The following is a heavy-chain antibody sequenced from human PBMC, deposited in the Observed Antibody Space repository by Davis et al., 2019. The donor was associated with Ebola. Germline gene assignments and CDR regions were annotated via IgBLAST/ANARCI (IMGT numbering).Heavy chain of an antibody. J-gene: IGHJ6*02. D-gene: IGHD3-9*01. Sequence: AASVKVSCKASGYSFNSYNINWVRQAAGQGLEWMGWMNPTSGNTGYAQKIEGRVTMTRDASISTAYMELSSLTSEDTAVYYCARSRGWLFLYGMDVWGQGTTVTASS. CDR1: GYSFNSYN. CDR3: ARSRGWLFLYGMDV. V-gene: IGHV1-8*01. CDR2: MNPTSGNT.